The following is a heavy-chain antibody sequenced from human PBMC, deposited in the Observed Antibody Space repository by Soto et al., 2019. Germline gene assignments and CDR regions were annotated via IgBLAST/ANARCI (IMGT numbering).Heavy chain of an antibody. J-gene: IGHJ6*02. CDR3: ARDYSNYAPYYGMDV. V-gene: IGHV4-59*01. D-gene: IGHD4-4*01. CDR2: IYYSGST. CDR1: GGSISSYY. Sequence: SETLSLTCTVSGGSISSYYWSWIRQPPGKGLEWIGYIYYSGSTNYNPSLKSRVTISVDTSKNQFSLKLSSVTAADTAVYYCARDYSNYAPYYGMDVWGQGTTVTVSS.